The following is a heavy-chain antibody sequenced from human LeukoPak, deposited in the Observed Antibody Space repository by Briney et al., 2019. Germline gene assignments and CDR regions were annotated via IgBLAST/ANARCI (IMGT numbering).Heavy chain of an antibody. Sequence: PSETLSLTCTVSGGSISSSNYIWGWTRQPPGKGPEWIGSIYHSGTTYYDPSLKSRVTISVDTSKNQFSLKLSSVTAADTAVYYCARHSRTSSTRYFQVWGQGTLVSVSS. CDR1: GGSISSSNYI. J-gene: IGHJ1*01. CDR3: ARHSRTSSTRYFQV. CDR2: IYHSGTT. V-gene: IGHV4-39*01. D-gene: IGHD6-13*01.